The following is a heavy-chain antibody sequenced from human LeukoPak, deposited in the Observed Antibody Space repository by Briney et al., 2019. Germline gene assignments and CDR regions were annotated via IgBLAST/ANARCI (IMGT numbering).Heavy chain of an antibody. CDR1: GGSISGYY. D-gene: IGHD2-2*02. CDR2: INHSGST. V-gene: IGHV4-34*01. Sequence: PSETLSLTCTVSGGSISGYYWSWIRQPPGKGLEWIGEINHSGSTNYNPSLKSRVTISVDTSKNQFSLKLSSVTAADTAVYYCARGDCSSTSCYTGLDYWGQGTLVTVSS. CDR3: ARGDCSSTSCYTGLDY. J-gene: IGHJ4*02.